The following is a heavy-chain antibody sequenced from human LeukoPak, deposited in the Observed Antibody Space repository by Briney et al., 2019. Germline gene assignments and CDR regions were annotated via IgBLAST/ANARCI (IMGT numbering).Heavy chain of an antibody. D-gene: IGHD6-6*01. J-gene: IGHJ3*02. Sequence: SETLSLTCTVSGGSISGYYWSWIRQPPGKGLEWIGYIYYSGSTYYNPSLKSRVTISVDTSKNQFSLKLSSVTAADTAVYYCARDLLHSSSSAEDAFDIWGQGTMVTVSS. CDR3: ARDLLHSSSSAEDAFDI. CDR1: GGSISGYY. CDR2: IYYSGST. V-gene: IGHV4-30-4*01.